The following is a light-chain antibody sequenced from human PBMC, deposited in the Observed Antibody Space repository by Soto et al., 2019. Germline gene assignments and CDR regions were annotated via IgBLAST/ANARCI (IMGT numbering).Light chain of an antibody. Sequence: EIVLTQSPGPLSLSPGERATLSCRASQSVSSSFLAWYQQKPGQAPRLLIYGASSRATGIPDRFSGSGSGTDFTLTISRLELEDYAVYYCQQYGTSPWRFGQGTKVEIK. CDR3: QQYGTSPWR. V-gene: IGKV3-20*01. CDR1: QSVSSSF. CDR2: GAS. J-gene: IGKJ1*01.